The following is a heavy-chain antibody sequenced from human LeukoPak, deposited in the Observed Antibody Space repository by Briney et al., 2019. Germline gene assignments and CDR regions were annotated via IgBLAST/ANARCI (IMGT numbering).Heavy chain of an antibody. V-gene: IGHV4-34*01. CDR3: ARPAATEDAFDI. Sequence: SETLSLTCAVYGGSFSGYYWSWIRQPPGKGLEWIGEINHSGSTYYNPSLKSRVTISVDTSKNQFSLKLSSVTAADTAVYYCARPAATEDAFDIWGQGTMVTVSS. D-gene: IGHD2-2*01. J-gene: IGHJ3*02. CDR1: GGSFSGYY. CDR2: INHSGST.